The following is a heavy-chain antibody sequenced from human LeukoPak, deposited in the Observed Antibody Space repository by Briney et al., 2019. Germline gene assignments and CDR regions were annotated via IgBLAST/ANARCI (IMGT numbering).Heavy chain of an antibody. Sequence: ASVKVSSKVSGYTLTELSMHWVRQAPGKGLEWMGGFDPEDGETIYAQKFQGRVTMTEDTSTDTAYMELSSLRSEDTAVYYCATLRDGYKGRNWFDPWGQGTLVTVSS. J-gene: IGHJ5*02. V-gene: IGHV1-24*01. CDR3: ATLRDGYKGRNWFDP. D-gene: IGHD5-24*01. CDR1: GYTLTELS. CDR2: FDPEDGET.